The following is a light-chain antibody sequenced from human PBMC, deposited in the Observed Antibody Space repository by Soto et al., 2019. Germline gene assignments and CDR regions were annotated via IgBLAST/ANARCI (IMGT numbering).Light chain of an antibody. CDR1: QNIITN. CDR3: QQSYDIPT. V-gene: IGKV3-15*01. J-gene: IGKJ3*01. Sequence: EMMMTQSPATLSVSRGDRATLSCRASQNIITNLAWYQLKPGQAPRLLIYGASTRATGVPARFSGSGSGTEFTLTISSLQSEDFATYYCQQSYDIPTFGPGTKVDIK. CDR2: GAS.